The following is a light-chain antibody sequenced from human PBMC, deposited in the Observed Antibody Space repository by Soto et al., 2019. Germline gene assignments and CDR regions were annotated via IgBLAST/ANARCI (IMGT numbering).Light chain of an antibody. CDR3: QQYYSYPLT. CDR1: QSVSRY. J-gene: IGKJ4*01. CDR2: DAS. Sequence: ETVLTQSPATLSLSPGDRATLSCRASQSVSRYLAWYQQKPGQAPRLLIYDASNRATGIPARFSGSGSGTDFTLTISSLEPEDFAVYYCQQYYSYPLTFGGGTRWISN. V-gene: IGKV3-11*01.